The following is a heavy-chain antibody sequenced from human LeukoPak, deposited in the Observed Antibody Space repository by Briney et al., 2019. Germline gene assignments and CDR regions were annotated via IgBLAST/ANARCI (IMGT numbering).Heavy chain of an antibody. J-gene: IGHJ5*02. V-gene: IGHV4-61*02. CDR3: ATSRFSGGLGRFDP. CDR2: IYTSGST. D-gene: IGHD3-10*01. Sequence: SQTLSLTCTVSGGSINSGSYYYHWIRQPAGKGLEWIGRIYTSGSTIYNPSLESRVTISVDTSKNQVSLKLTSVTAADTALYYCATSRFSGGLGRFDPWGQGTLVTVSS. CDR1: GGSINSGSYY.